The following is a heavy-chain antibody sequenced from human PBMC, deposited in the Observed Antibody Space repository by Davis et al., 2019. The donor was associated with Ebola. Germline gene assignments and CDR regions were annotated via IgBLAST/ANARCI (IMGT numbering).Heavy chain of an antibody. CDR3: ATSRAYSYEI. CDR2: IHQGGREK. D-gene: IGHD5-12*01. J-gene: IGHJ4*02. Sequence: PWGSLSLSCAASKFSFSTYWMSWVRQAPGKGLEWLAKIHQGGREKYYVDSVKVRFTISRDNAKNSLYLQMNSLRAEDTAVYYCATSRAYSYEIWGQGTLVTVSS. CDR1: KFSFSTYW. V-gene: IGHV3-7*03.